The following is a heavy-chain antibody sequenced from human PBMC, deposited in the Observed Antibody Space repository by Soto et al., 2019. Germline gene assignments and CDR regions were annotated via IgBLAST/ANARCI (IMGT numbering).Heavy chain of an antibody. CDR2: ITGSGRST. CDR1: GFSFSSYA. V-gene: IGHV3-23*01. D-gene: IGHD6-13*01. CDR3: AKDQDYTSSWYFFDC. Sequence: GGSLRLSCAASGFSFSSYAMGWVRQAPGKGLEWVSAITGSGRSTYYADSVKGRFTISRDNSRNTLYLQMNSLRVEDTAVYYCAKDQDYTSSWYFFDCWGQGTLVT. J-gene: IGHJ4*02.